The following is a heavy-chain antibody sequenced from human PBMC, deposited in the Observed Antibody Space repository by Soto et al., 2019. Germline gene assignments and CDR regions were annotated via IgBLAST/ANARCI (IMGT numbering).Heavy chain of an antibody. CDR2: ISGSGGST. CDR1: GLTFTGNP. J-gene: IGHJ6*02. V-gene: IGHV3-23*01. CDR3: AKEMYSSGAYYFYFGMDV. Sequence: GGSRNPPCEPSGLTFTGNPMAWVRRAPGRGLEWVSAISGSGGSTYYADSVRGRFTISRDNSKNTLYLQMNSLRAEDTAVYYCAKEMYSSGAYYFYFGMDVWGQATTVTVSS. D-gene: IGHD6-25*01.